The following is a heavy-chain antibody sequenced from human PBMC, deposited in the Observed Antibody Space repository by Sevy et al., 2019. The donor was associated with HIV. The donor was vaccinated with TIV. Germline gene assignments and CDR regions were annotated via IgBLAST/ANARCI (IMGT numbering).Heavy chain of an antibody. D-gene: IGHD6-19*01. V-gene: IGHV3-48*03. CDR3: VSSGWLPFDY. CDR2: ISSSGSTI. CDR1: GFTFSSYE. Sequence: GRSLRLSCAASGFTFSSYEMNWVRQAPGKGLEWVSYISSSGSTIYYADSVKGRFTISRDNAKNSLYLQMNSLRAEDTAVYYCVSSGWLPFDYWGQGTLVTVSS. J-gene: IGHJ4*02.